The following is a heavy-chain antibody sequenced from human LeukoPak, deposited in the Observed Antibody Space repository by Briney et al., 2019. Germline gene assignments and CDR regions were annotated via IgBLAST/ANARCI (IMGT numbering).Heavy chain of an antibody. CDR2: ISGSGGGI. D-gene: IGHD3-10*01. Sequence: GGSLRLSCAASGFTFNNYAMSWVRQAPGKGLEWVSAISGSGGGIYYADSVKGRFTISRDNSKNTLYLQINSPRADDTAVYYCAKGAEAYGSGSYTHYWGRGTLVTVSS. J-gene: IGHJ4*02. CDR3: AKGAEAYGSGSYTHY. CDR1: GFTFNNYA. V-gene: IGHV3-23*01.